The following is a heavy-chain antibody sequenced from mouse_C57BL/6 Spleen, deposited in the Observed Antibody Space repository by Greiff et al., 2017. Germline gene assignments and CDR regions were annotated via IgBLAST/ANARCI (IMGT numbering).Heavy chain of an antibody. CDR3: ASHGSSSWFAY. D-gene: IGHD1-1*01. Sequence: VQLQQSGAELARPGASVKLSYKASGYTFTSYGISWVKQRTGQGLEWIGEIYPRSGNTYYNEKFKGKATLTADKSASTAYMELRSLTSEDSAVYFCASHGSSSWFAYWGQGTLVTVSA. CDR1: GYTFTSYG. J-gene: IGHJ3*01. V-gene: IGHV1-81*01. CDR2: IYPRSGNT.